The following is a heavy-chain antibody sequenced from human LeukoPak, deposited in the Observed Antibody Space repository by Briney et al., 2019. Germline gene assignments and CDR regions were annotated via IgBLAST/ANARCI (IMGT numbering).Heavy chain of an antibody. J-gene: IGHJ4*02. CDR1: GGTFSSYA. CDR2: IIPILGIA. CDR3: ARDPRPYCSGGSCYLGY. V-gene: IGHV1-69*04. Sequence: SVKVSCKASGGTFSSYAISWVRQAPGQGLEWMGRIIPILGIANYAQKFQGRVTITADKSTSTAYMELSSLRCEDTAVYYCARDPRPYCSGGSCYLGYWGQGTLVTVSS. D-gene: IGHD2-15*01.